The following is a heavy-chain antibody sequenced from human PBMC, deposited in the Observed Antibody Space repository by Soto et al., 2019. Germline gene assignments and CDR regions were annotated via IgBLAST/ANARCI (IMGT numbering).Heavy chain of an antibody. V-gene: IGHV1-69*13. J-gene: IGHJ6*02. D-gene: IGHD2-8*01. CDR3: AREGLGSTNNNYYSEMDA. CDR1: GGTFSSYA. Sequence: SVKVSCKASGGTFSSYAISWVRQAPGQGLEWMGGIIPIFGTANYAQKFQGRVTITADESTSTAYMELSSLRSEDTAVYYCAREGLGSTNNNYYSEMDAWGQGTTVPISS. CDR2: IIPIFGTA.